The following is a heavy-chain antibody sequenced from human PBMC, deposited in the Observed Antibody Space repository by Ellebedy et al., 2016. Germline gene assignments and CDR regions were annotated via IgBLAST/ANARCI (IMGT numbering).Heavy chain of an antibody. D-gene: IGHD3-22*01. V-gene: IGHV4-31*03. CDR3: ASQTYYYDSSHYDY. Sequence: SETLSLXXTVSGGSISSGGYYWSWIRQHPGKGLEWIGYIYYSGSTYYNPSLKSRVTISVDTSKNQFSLKLSSVTAADTAVYYCASQTYYYDSSHYDYWGQGTLVTVSS. CDR2: IYYSGST. CDR1: GGSISSGGYY. J-gene: IGHJ4*02.